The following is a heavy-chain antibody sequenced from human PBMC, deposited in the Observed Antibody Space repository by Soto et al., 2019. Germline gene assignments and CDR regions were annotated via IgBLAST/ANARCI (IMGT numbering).Heavy chain of an antibody. V-gene: IGHV1-69*13. Sequence: WASVKVSCKASGGTFSSYAISWVRQAPGQGLEWMGGIIPIFGTANYAQKFQGRVTITADESTSTAYMELSSLRSEDTAVYYCARVLAAAGTGWFDPWGQGTLVTVSS. CDR3: ARVLAAAGTGWFDP. CDR2: IIPIFGTA. J-gene: IGHJ5*02. CDR1: GGTFSSYA. D-gene: IGHD6-13*01.